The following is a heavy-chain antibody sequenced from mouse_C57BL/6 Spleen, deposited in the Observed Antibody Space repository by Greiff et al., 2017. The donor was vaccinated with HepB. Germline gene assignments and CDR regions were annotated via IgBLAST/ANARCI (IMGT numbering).Heavy chain of an antibody. CDR2: IDPNSGGT. Sequence: QVQLQQPGAELVKPGASVKLSCKASGYTFTSYWMHWVKQRPGRGLEWMGRIDPNSGGTKYNEKFKSKATLTVDKPSSTVYMQLSSLTSEDSAVYYCARDYYGSSYRGYFDVWGTGTTVTVSS. CDR1: GYTFTSYW. CDR3: ARDYYGSSYRGYFDV. J-gene: IGHJ1*03. V-gene: IGHV1-72*01. D-gene: IGHD1-1*01.